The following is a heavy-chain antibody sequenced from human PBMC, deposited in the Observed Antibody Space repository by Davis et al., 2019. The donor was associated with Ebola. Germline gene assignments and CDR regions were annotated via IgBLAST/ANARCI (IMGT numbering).Heavy chain of an antibody. J-gene: IGHJ4*02. V-gene: IGHV1-18*01. Sequence: AASVKVSCKASGYTFTSYGISWVRQAPGQGLEWMGWISAYNGNTNYSQKFQGRVTITRDTSENPAYMELSSLRSEDTAVYYCAREGIAVAGTLGSFDYWGQGTLVTVSS. CDR2: ISAYNGNT. D-gene: IGHD6-19*01. CDR1: GYTFTSYG. CDR3: AREGIAVAGTLGSFDY.